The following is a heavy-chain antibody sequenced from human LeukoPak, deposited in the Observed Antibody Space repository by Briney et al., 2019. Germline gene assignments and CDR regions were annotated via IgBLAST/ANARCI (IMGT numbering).Heavy chain of an antibody. Sequence: GGSLRLSCAASGFTFSSYGMHWVRQAPGKGLEWVAVIWYDGSNKYYADSVKGRFTISRDNSKNTLYLRMNSLRAEDTAVYYCARDREHAFYYYGMDVWGQGTTVTVSS. V-gene: IGHV3-33*01. CDR3: ARDREHAFYYYGMDV. CDR1: GFTFSSYG. CDR2: IWYDGSNK. J-gene: IGHJ6*02. D-gene: IGHD1/OR15-1a*01.